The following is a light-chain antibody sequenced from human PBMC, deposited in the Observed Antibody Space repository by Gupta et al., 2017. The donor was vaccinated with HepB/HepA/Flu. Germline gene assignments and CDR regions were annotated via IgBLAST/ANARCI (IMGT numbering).Light chain of an antibody. CDR3: QQRSNWIT. J-gene: IGKJ5*01. CDR2: DAS. V-gene: IGKV3-11*01. Sequence: EIVLTQSPATLSLSPGERATLSCRASQSVSSYLAWYQQKPGQAPRLLIYDASNRATGIPARFSGSGSGXDFTLTXSSLEPEDFAVYYCQQRSNWITFGXGTRLEIK. CDR1: QSVSSY.